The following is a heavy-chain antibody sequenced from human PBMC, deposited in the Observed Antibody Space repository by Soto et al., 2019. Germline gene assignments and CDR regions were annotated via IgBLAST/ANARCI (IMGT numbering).Heavy chain of an antibody. J-gene: IGHJ6*03. V-gene: IGHV3-9*01. CDR1: GFTFDDYA. CDR2: ISWNSGSI. CDR3: AKDIGYSSNRGYMDV. Sequence: EVQLVESGGGLVQPGRSLRLSCAASGFTFDDYAMHWVRQAPGKGLEWVSGISWNSGSIGYADSVKGRFTISRDNAKNSLYLQMNSLRAEDTALYYCAKDIGYSSNRGYMDVWGKGTTVTVSS. D-gene: IGHD6-13*01.